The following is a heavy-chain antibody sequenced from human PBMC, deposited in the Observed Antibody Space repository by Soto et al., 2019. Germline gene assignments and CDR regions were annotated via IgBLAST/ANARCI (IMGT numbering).Heavy chain of an antibody. V-gene: IGHV3-23*01. J-gene: IGHJ4*02. Sequence: GGSLRLSCIASGIEFSNYAMSWVRQAPGKGLEWVSISSASGRSRYHADSVKGRFTISRDNSKNTLYLHMTNLRAEDTAVYYCAKDGNWLDVYFDVWGQGTPVTVSS. CDR3: AKDGNWLDVYFDV. CDR2: SSASGRSR. CDR1: GIEFSNYA. D-gene: IGHD6-19*01.